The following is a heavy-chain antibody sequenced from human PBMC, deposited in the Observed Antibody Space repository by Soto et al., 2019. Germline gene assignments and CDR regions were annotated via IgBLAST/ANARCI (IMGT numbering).Heavy chain of an antibody. CDR2: ISWNSGSI. CDR1: GFTFDDYA. CDR3: AKSIMITFGGVTDAFDI. Sequence: DVQLVESGGGLVQPGRSLRLSCAASGFTFDDYAMHWVRQAPGKGLEWVSGISWNSGSIGYADSVKGRFTISRDNAKNSLYLQMNSLRAEDTALYYCAKSIMITFGGVTDAFDIWGQGTMVTVSS. V-gene: IGHV3-9*01. J-gene: IGHJ3*02. D-gene: IGHD3-16*01.